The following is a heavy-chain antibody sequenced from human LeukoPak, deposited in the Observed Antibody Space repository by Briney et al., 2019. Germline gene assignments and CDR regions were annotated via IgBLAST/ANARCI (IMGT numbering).Heavy chain of an antibody. CDR3: ARDESGDNDAFDI. CDR1: GLTFSDYT. CDR2: ISGLSNYI. V-gene: IGHV3-21*01. D-gene: IGHD2-21*01. J-gene: IGHJ3*02. Sequence: GGSLRLSCAASGLTFSDYTMNWVRLAPGEGLEWVSSISGLSNYIYYADSVKGRFTISRGNAKNSLYLQMNSLRAEDTAVYYCARDESGDNDAFDIWGQGTMVTVSS.